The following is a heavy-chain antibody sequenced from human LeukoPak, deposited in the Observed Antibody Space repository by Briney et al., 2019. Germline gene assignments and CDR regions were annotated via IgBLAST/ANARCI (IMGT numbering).Heavy chain of an antibody. CDR2: ISSSGSTI. V-gene: IGHV3-48*03. CDR1: GFTFSSYE. J-gene: IGHJ4*02. Sequence: EGSLRLSCAASGFTFSSYEMNWVRQAPGKGLEWVSYISSSGSTIYYADSVKGRFTISRDNAKNSLYLQMNSLRAEDTAVYYCARTTVTTGGVDYWGQGTLVTVSS. CDR3: ARTTVTTGGVDY. D-gene: IGHD4-17*01.